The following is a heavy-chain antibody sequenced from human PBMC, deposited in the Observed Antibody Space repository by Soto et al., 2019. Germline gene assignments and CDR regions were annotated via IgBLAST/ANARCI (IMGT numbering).Heavy chain of an antibody. CDR3: ARDYRPDCSSTSCYNRLDP. D-gene: IGHD2-2*02. J-gene: IGHJ5*02. CDR2: ISAFNGNT. Sequence: ASVKAYCKASGYTFTSYGISWVRQAPGQGREWMGWISAFNGNTNYAQKLQGRVTITTDTSTSTAYMELSSLRSEDTAVYYCARDYRPDCSSTSCYNRLDPWGPGTLVTVSS. CDR1: GYTFTSYG. V-gene: IGHV1-18*01.